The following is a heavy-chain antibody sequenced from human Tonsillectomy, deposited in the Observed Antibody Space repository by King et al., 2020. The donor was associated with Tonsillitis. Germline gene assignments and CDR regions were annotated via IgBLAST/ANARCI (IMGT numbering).Heavy chain of an antibody. CDR2: IGTAGDT. CDR3: ARGGALHYDFWSVPGRYYMDV. J-gene: IGHJ6*03. D-gene: IGHD3-3*01. CDR1: GFTSSTYD. V-gene: IGHV3-13*04. Sequence: VQLVESGGGLVPPGGSLRLSCAASGFTSSTYDMHWVRQATGKGLEWVSAIGTAGDTYYPGSVKGRFTIFRENDKNSLYLQMKSLRAGETAGYDCARGGALHYDFWSVPGRYYMDVWGKGTTVTVPS.